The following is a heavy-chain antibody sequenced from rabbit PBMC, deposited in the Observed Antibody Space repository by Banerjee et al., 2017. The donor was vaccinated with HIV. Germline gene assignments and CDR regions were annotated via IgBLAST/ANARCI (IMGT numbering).Heavy chain of an antibody. D-gene: IGHD4-1*01. CDR2: IDPDYGST. J-gene: IGHJ6*01. V-gene: IGHV1S7*01. CDR3: ARDLAGVIGWNFGL. Sequence: WIGYIDPDYGSTDYANWVNGRFTISSDNAQNTLDLQMNSLTAADTATYFCARDLAGVIGWNFGLWGQGTLVTVS.